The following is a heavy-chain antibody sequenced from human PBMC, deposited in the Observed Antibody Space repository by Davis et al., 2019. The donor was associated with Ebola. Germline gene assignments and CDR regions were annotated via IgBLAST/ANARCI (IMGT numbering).Heavy chain of an antibody. CDR2: ISAHNGNI. D-gene: IGHD6-19*01. Sequence: ASVKVSCKASGYPFTTYGFSWVRQAPGQGLEWIGWISAHNGNINYARKLQGRVTMTTDTSTSTAYMELRSLRSDDTAVYYCTGVYGSGWGGDDYWGQGTLITVSS. CDR1: GYPFTTYG. V-gene: IGHV1-18*04. CDR3: TGVYGSGWGGDDY. J-gene: IGHJ4*02.